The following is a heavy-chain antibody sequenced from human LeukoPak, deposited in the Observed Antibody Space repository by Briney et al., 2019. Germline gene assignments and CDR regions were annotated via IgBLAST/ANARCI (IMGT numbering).Heavy chain of an antibody. CDR3: ARGPYGSFDY. J-gene: IGHJ4*02. V-gene: IGHV3-21*01. CDR2: ISPSSNYI. Sequence: PGGSLRLSCAASGFTLSSYSMNWVRQAPGEGLEWVSSISPSSNYIYYADSVKGRFIISRDNAKNSLYLQMNSLRAEDTAVYYCARGPYGSFDYWGQGTLVTVSS. CDR1: GFTLSSYS. D-gene: IGHD1-14*01.